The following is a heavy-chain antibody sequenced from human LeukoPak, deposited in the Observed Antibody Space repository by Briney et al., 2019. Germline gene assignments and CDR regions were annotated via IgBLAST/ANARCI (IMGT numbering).Heavy chain of an antibody. CDR1: VDTFNTFG. Sequence: SVKVSCKVSVDTFNTFGFTWVRQAPGQGLEWMGGIVPGFGAVNYAPGFQDRITVTADESTSTVYMELNSLRSDDSAVYFCARGAGVVPAAKSLGYYLYYYMDVWGEGTTVTVSS. J-gene: IGHJ6*03. D-gene: IGHD2-2*01. V-gene: IGHV1-69*01. CDR3: ARGAGVVPAAKSLGYYLYYYMDV. CDR2: IVPGFGAV.